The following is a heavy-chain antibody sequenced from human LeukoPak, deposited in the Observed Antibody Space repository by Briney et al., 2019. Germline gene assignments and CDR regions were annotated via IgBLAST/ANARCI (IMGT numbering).Heavy chain of an antibody. CDR3: ARDSGIYSSGWYSPDY. Sequence: ASVKVSCKASGGTFSSYAISWVRQAPGQGLEWMGVINPSGGSTSYAQKFQGRVTMTRDTSTRTVYMEVNSLRSEDTAVYYCARDSGIYSSGWYSPDYWGQGTLVPVSS. D-gene: IGHD6-19*01. CDR2: INPSGGST. J-gene: IGHJ4*02. CDR1: GGTFSSYA. V-gene: IGHV1-46*01.